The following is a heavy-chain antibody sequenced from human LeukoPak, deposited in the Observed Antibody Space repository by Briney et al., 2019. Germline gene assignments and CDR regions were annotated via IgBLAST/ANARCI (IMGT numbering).Heavy chain of an antibody. J-gene: IGHJ4*02. CDR3: ARASLYSFGSGKYYDLDY. CDR2: IYYSGST. CDR1: GGSISSYY. Sequence: SETLSLTCTVSGGSISSYYWSWIRQPPRKGLEWIGYIYYSGSTNYNPSLNSRVTISLDTPKNQFSLKLSSVTAADTAIYYCARASLYSFGSGKYYDLDYWGQGTLVTVSS. V-gene: IGHV4-59*08. D-gene: IGHD3-10*01.